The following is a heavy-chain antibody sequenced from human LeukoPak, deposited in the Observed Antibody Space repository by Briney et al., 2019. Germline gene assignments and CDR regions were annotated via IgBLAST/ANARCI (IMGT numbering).Heavy chain of an antibody. V-gene: IGHV4-59*01. D-gene: IGHD4-11*01. CDR1: GGSMSSYY. CDR3: ARYSNYGDYYYYYMDV. Sequence: SETLSLTCSVFGGSMSSYYWSWIRQPPGKGLEWIGYIYYSGSTNYNPSLKSRVTISVDTSKNQFSLKLSSVTAADTAVYYCARYSNYGDYYYYYMDVWGKGTTVTISS. J-gene: IGHJ6*03. CDR2: IYYSGST.